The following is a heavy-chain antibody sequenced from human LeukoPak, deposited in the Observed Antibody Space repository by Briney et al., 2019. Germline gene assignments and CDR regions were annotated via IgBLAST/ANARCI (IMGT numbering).Heavy chain of an antibody. D-gene: IGHD5-12*01. Sequence: ASVKVSCKASGYTFTGYYMHWVRQAPGQGLEWMGWINPNSGGANYAQNFQGRVTMTTDTSISTAYMELRRLRSDDTAVYYCARGAFEGYAPLVYWAQGTQVTVSS. CDR3: ARGAFEGYAPLVY. J-gene: IGHJ4*02. CDR1: GYTFTGYY. V-gene: IGHV1-2*02. CDR2: INPNSGGA.